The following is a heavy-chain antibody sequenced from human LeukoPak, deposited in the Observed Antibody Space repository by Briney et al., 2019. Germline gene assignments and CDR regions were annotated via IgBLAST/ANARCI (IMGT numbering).Heavy chain of an antibody. CDR2: IIPIFGTT. CDR3: ARSSPHGYEDTSGYFDS. Sequence: SLKVSCKPSVGTLSTYSIHWVRQAPGQGLEWMGGIIPIFGTTNYAKNFQGRVTMSTGESSSTAYMELSSLRSEDTAVYYCARSSPHGYEDTSGYFDSWGQGTLVTVSS. CDR1: VGTLSTYS. V-gene: IGHV1-69*05. D-gene: IGHD3-22*01. J-gene: IGHJ4*02.